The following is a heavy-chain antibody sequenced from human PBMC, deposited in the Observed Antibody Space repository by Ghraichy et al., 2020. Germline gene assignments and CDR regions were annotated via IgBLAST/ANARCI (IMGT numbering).Heavy chain of an antibody. Sequence: GGSLRLSCAASGFTFSSYDMHWVRQATGKGLEWVSAIGTAGDTYYPGSVKGRFTISRENAKNSLYLQMNSLRAGDTAVYYCARGRGDGLPDYWGQGTLVTVSS. CDR1: GFTFSSYD. D-gene: IGHD5-24*01. V-gene: IGHV3-13*04. CDR3: ARGRGDGLPDY. J-gene: IGHJ4*02. CDR2: IGTAGDT.